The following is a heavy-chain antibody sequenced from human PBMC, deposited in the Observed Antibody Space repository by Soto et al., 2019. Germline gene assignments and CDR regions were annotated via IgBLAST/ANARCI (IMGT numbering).Heavy chain of an antibody. J-gene: IGHJ5*02. D-gene: IGHD2-2*01. V-gene: IGHV4-39*02. CDR3: ARLVVVAPVANA. Sequence: PSETLSVTCSVSGGSISYNSYYWGWIRQPPGKGLEWVGGIFYTGTTYYIPSLKDRVTISVDTSKNSCSLNLTSVTAADTAVYFCARLVVVAPVANAWGQGTLVTVYS. CDR1: GGSISYNSYY. CDR2: IFYTGTT.